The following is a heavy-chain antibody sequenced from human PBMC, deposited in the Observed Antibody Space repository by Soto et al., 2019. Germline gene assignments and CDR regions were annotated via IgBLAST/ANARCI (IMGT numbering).Heavy chain of an antibody. CDR1: GGTFSSYA. CDR2: IIPIFGTA. Sequence: ASVKVSCKASGGTFSSYAISWVRQAPGHGLEWMGGIIPIFGTANYAQKFQGRVTITADESTSTAYMELSSLRSEDTAVYYCARDRIAAAGIYGMDVWGQGTTVTVSS. J-gene: IGHJ6*02. V-gene: IGHV1-69*13. CDR3: ARDRIAAAGIYGMDV. D-gene: IGHD6-13*01.